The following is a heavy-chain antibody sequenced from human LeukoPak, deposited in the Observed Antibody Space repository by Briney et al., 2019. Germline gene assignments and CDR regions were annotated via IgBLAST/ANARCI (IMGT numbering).Heavy chain of an antibody. V-gene: IGHV3-23*01. CDR1: GFTFSSYA. J-gene: IGHJ4*02. CDR2: ISGSGGST. CDR3: ATDSSGPFPLDY. Sequence: GGSLRLSCAASGFTFSSYATSWVRQAPGKGLEWVSAISGSGGSTYYADSVKGRFTISRDNSKNTLYLQMNSLRAEDTAVYYCATDSSGPFPLDYWGQGTLVTVSS. D-gene: IGHD3-22*01.